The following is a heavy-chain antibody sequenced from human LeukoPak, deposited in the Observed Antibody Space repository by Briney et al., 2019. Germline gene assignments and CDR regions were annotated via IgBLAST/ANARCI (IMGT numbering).Heavy chain of an antibody. CDR1: GGSISSYY. D-gene: IGHD4-17*01. V-gene: IGHV4-59*08. J-gene: IGHJ2*01. CDR3: ASIGDYHWYFDL. Sequence: SETLSLTCTVSGGSISSYYWSWIRQPPGKGLEWIGYIYYSRSTNYNPSLKSRVTISVDTSKNQFSLKLSSVTAADTAVYYCASIGDYHWYFDLWGRGTLVTVSS. CDR2: IYYSRST.